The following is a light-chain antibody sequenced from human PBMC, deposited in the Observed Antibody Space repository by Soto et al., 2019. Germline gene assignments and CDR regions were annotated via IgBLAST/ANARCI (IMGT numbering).Light chain of an antibody. V-gene: IGKV1-5*03. CDR2: KAS. CDR3: QQYNDYPYT. J-gene: IGKJ2*01. CDR1: QSISTW. Sequence: DIRMTQSLSTLSASVGDSVTSSCRASQSISTWLAWYQQKPGKAPKLLIYKASTLESGVPSRFSGSGSGTEFTLTISSLQPDDFATYYCQQYNDYPYTFGQGTKLEIK.